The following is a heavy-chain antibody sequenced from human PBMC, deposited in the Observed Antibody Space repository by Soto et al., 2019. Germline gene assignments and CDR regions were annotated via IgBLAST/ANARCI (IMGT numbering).Heavy chain of an antibody. CDR2: ISGSGST. V-gene: IGHV3-23*01. CDR3: AKALRFTFTTGYYMDV. D-gene: IGHD3-16*01. Sequence: EVQLLESGGGLVQPGGSLRLSCAASGFTVSSYAMSWVRQAPGKGLEWVSVISGSGSTYSADSVKGRLTISRDSPKNTVYLQMNSLRAEDTAVYYCAKALRFTFTTGYYMDVWGRGTTVTVSS. CDR1: GFTVSSYA. J-gene: IGHJ6*03.